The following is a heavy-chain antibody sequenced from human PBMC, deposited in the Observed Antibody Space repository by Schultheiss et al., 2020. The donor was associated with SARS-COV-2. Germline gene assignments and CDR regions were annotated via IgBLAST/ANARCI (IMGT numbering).Heavy chain of an antibody. Sequence: SQTLSLTCTVSGGSISSGGYYWSWIRQPPGKGLEWIGEINHSGSTNYNPSLKSRVTISVDTSKNQFSLQLNSVTPEDTAVYYCARVVLWYNWNYAGGEGVFDYWGQGTLVTVSS. CDR2: INHSGST. V-gene: IGHV4-30-4*08. CDR1: GGSISSGGYY. J-gene: IGHJ4*02. CDR3: ARVVLWYNWNYAGGEGVFDY. D-gene: IGHD1-7*01.